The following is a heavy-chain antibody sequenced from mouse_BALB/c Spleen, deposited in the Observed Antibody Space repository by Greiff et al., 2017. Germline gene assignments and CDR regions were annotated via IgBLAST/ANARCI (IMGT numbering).Heavy chain of an antibody. D-gene: IGHD2-4*01. CDR2: ISNGGGST. J-gene: IGHJ3*01. CDR3: GIRGDYDGGAWFAY. CDR1: GFTFSSYT. V-gene: IGHV5-12-2*01. Sequence: EVHLVESGGGLVQPGGSLKLSCAASGFTFSSYTMSWVRQTPEKRLEWVAYISNGGGSTYYPDTVKGRFTISRDNAKNTLYLQMSSLKSEDTAMYYCGIRGDYDGGAWFAYWGQGTLVTVSA.